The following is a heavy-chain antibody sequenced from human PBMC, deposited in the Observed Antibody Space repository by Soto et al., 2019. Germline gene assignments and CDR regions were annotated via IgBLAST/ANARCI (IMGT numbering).Heavy chain of an antibody. Sequence: GGSLRLSCAASGFTFSSYGMHWVRQAPGKGLEWVAFIWHDGSNKYYADSVKGRFTISRDNSKNTLYLQMNSLRAEDTAVFYCARDGEGYYDSSGYFDYWGQGTLVTVSS. CDR2: IWHDGSNK. CDR1: GFTFSSYG. V-gene: IGHV3-33*01. D-gene: IGHD3-22*01. J-gene: IGHJ4*02. CDR3: ARDGEGYYDSSGYFDY.